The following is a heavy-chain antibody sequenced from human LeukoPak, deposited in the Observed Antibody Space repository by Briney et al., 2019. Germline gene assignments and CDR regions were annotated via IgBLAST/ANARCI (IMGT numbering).Heavy chain of an antibody. CDR2: ISSGSTTI. CDR3: ARANWNDFDY. J-gene: IGHJ4*02. CDR1: GFTLSPYS. D-gene: IGHD1-1*01. Sequence: GGSLRLSCAASGFTLSPYSMNWVRQAPRKGLEGVSYISSGSTTIYSTDSVKGRFTISRDNAKKSLYLQMNSLSDEDTTVYYCARANWNDFDYWGQGTMVTVSS. V-gene: IGHV3-48*02.